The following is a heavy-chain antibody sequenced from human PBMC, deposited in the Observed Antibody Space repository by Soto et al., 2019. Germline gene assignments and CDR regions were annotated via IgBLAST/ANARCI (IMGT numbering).Heavy chain of an antibody. CDR3: AGMPYTSGLRFDP. CDR1: GDSYSISTYS. D-gene: IGHD6-19*01. V-gene: IGHV4-30-2*01. CDR2: IYQSGVT. J-gene: IGHJ5*02. Sequence: SETLSLTCNMSGDSYSISTYSWSWIRQPPGKALQWIGFIYQSGVTSYNPSLASRVSISLDRSNNQCSLKLKSVAAADTAVYFCAGMPYTSGLRFDPWGPGTLVTVSS.